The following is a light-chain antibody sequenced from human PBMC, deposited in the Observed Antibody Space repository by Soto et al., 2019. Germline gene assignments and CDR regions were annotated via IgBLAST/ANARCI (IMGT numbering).Light chain of an antibody. CDR3: SSYTTTYTVV. CDR1: SSDVGGYHY. J-gene: IGLJ2*01. Sequence: QSALTQPASVSGSPGQSITISCTGTSSDVGGYHYVSWYQQHPGKAPKLMIYDVTNRPTGVSNRFSASKSGNTASLTISGLQAEDEAHYYCSSYTTTYTVVFGGGTKLTVL. V-gene: IGLV2-14*01. CDR2: DVT.